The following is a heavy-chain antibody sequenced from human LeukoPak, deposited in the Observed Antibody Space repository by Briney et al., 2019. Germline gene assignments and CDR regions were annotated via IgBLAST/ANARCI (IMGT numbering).Heavy chain of an antibody. CDR2: IIPIFGTA. CDR3: AREAPGYYYDSSGYSHFDY. D-gene: IGHD3-22*01. Sequence: GASVKVSCTASGGTFSSYAISWVRQAPGQGLEWMGGIIPIFGTANYAQKFQGRVTITADESTSTAHMELSSLRSEDTAVYYCAREAPGYYYDSSGYSHFDYWGQGTLVTVSS. J-gene: IGHJ4*02. CDR1: GGTFSSYA. V-gene: IGHV1-69*13.